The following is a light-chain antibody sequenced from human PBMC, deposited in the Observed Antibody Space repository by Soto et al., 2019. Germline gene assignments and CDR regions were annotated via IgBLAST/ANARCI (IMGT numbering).Light chain of an antibody. CDR3: HQYSDWQTWT. CDR2: GAS. Sequence: EIVMTQSPATLSVSPGERATLSGRASQTVSSNLSWYQQRPGQAPRLLLYGASTRATDIPARFSGSGSETEFTLNISSLQYADFAVYYCHQYSDWQTWTFGQGTRVDMK. V-gene: IGKV3-15*01. J-gene: IGKJ1*01. CDR1: QTVSSN.